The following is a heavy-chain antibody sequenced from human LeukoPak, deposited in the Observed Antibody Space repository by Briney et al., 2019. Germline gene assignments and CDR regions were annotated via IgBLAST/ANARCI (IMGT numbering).Heavy chain of an antibody. J-gene: IGHJ4*02. CDR3: ASGSHAVTTHFDY. V-gene: IGHV4-4*02. D-gene: IGHD3-16*01. CDR1: GDSITSSKW. CDR2: IYHSGTT. Sequence: SETLSLTCAVSGDSITSSKWWSWVRQSPEKGPEWIGEIYHSGTTNYNPSLKSRVTISVDKSKNQFSLNLSSVTAADTAVYYCASGSHAVTTHFDYWGQGTLVTVSS.